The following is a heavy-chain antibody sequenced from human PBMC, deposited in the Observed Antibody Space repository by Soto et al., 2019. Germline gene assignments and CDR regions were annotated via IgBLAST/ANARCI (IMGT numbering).Heavy chain of an antibody. Sequence: GGSLRLSCAASGFTFSTKVVTWVRQVPGRGLDWVSTISGSGVKTSYADFVKGRCSVARDISKTTLFLQTKSLRAEDTAKYSCAENLLGCGGDLSSQCDNWRDPWGQRTLVTVSS. V-gene: IGHV3-23*01. CDR3: AENLLGCGGDLSSQCDNWRDP. J-gene: IGHJ5*02. CDR1: GFTFSTKV. D-gene: IGHD2-21*02. CDR2: ISGSGVKT.